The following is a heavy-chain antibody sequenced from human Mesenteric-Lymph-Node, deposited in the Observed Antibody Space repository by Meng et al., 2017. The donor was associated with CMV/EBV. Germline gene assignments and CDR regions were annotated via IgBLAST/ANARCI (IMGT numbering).Heavy chain of an antibody. CDR2: IKQDGSEK. CDR3: AREGSGTTWSWFDP. D-gene: IGHD1-7*01. J-gene: IGHJ5*02. Sequence: GESLKISCAASGFTFSSYWMSWVRQAPGKGLEWVANIKQDGSEKYYVDSVKGRFTISRDNAKNSLYLQMNSLRAEDTAVYYCAREGSGTTWSWFDPWGQGTLVTVSS. CDR1: GFTFSSYW. V-gene: IGHV3-7*01.